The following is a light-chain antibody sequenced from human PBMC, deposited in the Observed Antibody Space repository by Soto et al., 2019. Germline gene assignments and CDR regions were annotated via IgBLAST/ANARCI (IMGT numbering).Light chain of an antibody. V-gene: IGLV4-69*01. CDR2: LNSDGSH. CDR3: QTWGTGIVV. Sequence: QAVLTQSPSASAFLGASVKLTCTVSSGHINYAIAWYQQQPEKGPRCLMKLNSDGSHSKGDEMPDRFSGSSSGAERYLTISSLQSEDEADYYCQTWGTGIVVFGGGTKLTVL. J-gene: IGLJ2*01. CDR1: SGHINYA.